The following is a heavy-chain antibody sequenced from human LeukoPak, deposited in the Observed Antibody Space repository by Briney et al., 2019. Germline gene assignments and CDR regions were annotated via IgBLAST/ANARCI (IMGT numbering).Heavy chain of an antibody. CDR2: IYTSGST. Sequence: SETLSLTCTVSGGSISSYYWSWIRQPPGKGLEWIGYIYTSGSTNYNPSLKSRVTISVDTSKNQFSLKLSSVTAADTAVYYCARPRRIAAAGTKSLWFDPWGQGTLVTVS. V-gene: IGHV4-4*09. CDR1: GGSISSYY. J-gene: IGHJ5*02. CDR3: ARPRRIAAAGTKSLWFDP. D-gene: IGHD6-13*01.